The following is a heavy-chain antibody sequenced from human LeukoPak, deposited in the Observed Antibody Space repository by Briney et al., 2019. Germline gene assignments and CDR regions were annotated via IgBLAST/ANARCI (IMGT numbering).Heavy chain of an antibody. CDR3: ARQERLGYYFDY. CDR2: INWNGGST. V-gene: IGHV3-20*04. J-gene: IGHJ4*02. CDR1: GFTFDDYG. D-gene: IGHD3-16*01. Sequence: GGSLRLSCVASGFTFDDYGMSWVRHAPGKGLEWVSGINWNGGSTGYADSVKGRFTISRDNAKNSLYLQMNSLRAEDTALYYCARQERLGYYFDYWGQGTLVTVSS.